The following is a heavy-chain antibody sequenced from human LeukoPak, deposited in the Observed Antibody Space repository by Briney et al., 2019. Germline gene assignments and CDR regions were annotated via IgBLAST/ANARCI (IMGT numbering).Heavy chain of an antibody. V-gene: IGHV4-59*01. CDR3: ARVLVVPAAIGWFDP. Sequence: SETLSLTCTVSGGSISSYYWSWIRQPPGKGLEWIGYIYYSGSTSYNPSLKSRVTISVDTSKNQFSLKLSSVTAADTAVYYCARVLVVPAAIGWFDPWGQGTLVTVSS. D-gene: IGHD2-2*02. CDR2: IYYSGST. J-gene: IGHJ5*02. CDR1: GGSISSYY.